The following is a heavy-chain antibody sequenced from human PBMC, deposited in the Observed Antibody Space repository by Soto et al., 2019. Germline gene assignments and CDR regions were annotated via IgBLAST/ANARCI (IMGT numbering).Heavy chain of an antibody. D-gene: IGHD1-7*01. CDR3: AKPELELTYYLDY. J-gene: IGHJ4*02. V-gene: IGHV1-69*06. CDR2: IIPIFGTA. CDR1: GGTFSSYA. Sequence: ASVKVSCKASGGTFSSYAISWVRQAPGQGLEWMGGIIPIFGTANYAQKFQGRVTITADKSTSTAYMELSSLRSEDTAVYYCAKPELELTYYLDYWGQGTLVTVSS.